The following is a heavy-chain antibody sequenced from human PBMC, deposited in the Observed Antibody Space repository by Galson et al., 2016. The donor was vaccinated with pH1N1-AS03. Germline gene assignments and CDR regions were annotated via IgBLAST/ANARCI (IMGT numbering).Heavy chain of an antibody. D-gene: IGHD5-24*01. J-gene: IGHJ4*02. CDR3: ARQVRDGYNDYFDY. Sequence: QSGAEVKKPGESLKISCKTSGYIFTSYWVAWVRHMPGKGLEWMGIIYPGDSDTRYSPSFQGQVTISADRSINTPYLQWSSLMASDTAIYYCARQVRDGYNDYFDYCGQGILVTVSS. V-gene: IGHV5-51*01. CDR2: IYPGDSDT. CDR1: GYIFTSYW.